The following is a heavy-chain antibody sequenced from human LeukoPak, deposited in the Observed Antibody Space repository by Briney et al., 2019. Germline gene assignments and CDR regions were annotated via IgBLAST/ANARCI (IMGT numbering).Heavy chain of an antibody. D-gene: IGHD3-22*01. CDR3: AKTYDSSGYFYFDY. Sequence: GGSLRLSCAASGFTFSIYAMRWVRQAPGKGLEWVSAVTGSGDSTYYADSVKGRFTISRDNSKNTLYLQMNSLRAEDTAVYYCAKTYDSSGYFYFDYWGQGALVTVSS. V-gene: IGHV3-23*01. CDR2: VTGSGDST. J-gene: IGHJ4*02. CDR1: GFTFSIYA.